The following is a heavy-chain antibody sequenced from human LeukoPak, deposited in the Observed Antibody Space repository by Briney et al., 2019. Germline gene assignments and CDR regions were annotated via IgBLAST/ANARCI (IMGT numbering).Heavy chain of an antibody. CDR3: ARVPIAAAGGLDY. V-gene: IGHV1-69*06. CDR2: IIPIFGTA. D-gene: IGHD6-13*01. J-gene: IGHJ4*02. CDR1: GGTFSSYA. Sequence: ASVKVSCKASGGTFSSYAISWVRQAPGQGLEWMGGIIPIFGTANYAQKFQGRVTITADKSTSTAYMELSSLRSEDTAVYYCARVPIAAAGGLDYWGQGTLVTVSS.